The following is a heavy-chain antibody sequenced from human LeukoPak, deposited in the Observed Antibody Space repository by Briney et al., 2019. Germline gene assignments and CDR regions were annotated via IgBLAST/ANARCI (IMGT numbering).Heavy chain of an antibody. D-gene: IGHD1-26*01. J-gene: IGHJ4*02. CDR2: ISYDAKSN. CDR1: GFTFCSYG. V-gene: IGHV3-30*18. Sequence: GGSLRLSCVTSGFTFCSYGMHWVRRVPGKGLEWVAVISYDAKSNYHVDSVKGRFTISRDSSKNTLYLQMNSLRAEDTAVYYCAKDLRSSADSKMGAADYWGQGTLVTVSS. CDR3: AKDLRSSADSKMGAADY.